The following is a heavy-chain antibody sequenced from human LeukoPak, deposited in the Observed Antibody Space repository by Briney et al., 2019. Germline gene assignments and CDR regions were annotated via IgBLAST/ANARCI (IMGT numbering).Heavy chain of an antibody. J-gene: IGHJ4*02. V-gene: IGHV3-64D*06. CDR3: VRGTGY. Sequence: GGSLRLSCSVSGFTFSTYVMHWVRQAPGKGLEYVSAISSNGDNTYYADSVRGRFTISRDNSKNTLYLQMGSLRADDTAVYYCVRGTGYWGQGTLVTVSS. CDR1: GFTFSTYV. CDR2: ISSNGDNT.